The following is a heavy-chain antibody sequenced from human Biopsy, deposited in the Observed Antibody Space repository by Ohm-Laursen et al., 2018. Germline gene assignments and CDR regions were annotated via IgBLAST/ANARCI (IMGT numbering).Heavy chain of an antibody. Sequence: SLRLSCAASGFTFSNYEMNWVRQAPGKGLEWVSYISSGNTIYYADSVKGRFTISRDNAKNSLYLQMNGLRVEDTAVYYCARWDYWGQGTLVTVSS. V-gene: IGHV3-48*03. CDR2: ISSGNTI. CDR1: GFTFSNYE. J-gene: IGHJ4*02. CDR3: ARWDY.